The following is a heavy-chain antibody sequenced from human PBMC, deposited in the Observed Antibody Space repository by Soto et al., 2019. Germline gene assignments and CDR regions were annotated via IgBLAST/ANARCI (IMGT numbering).Heavy chain of an antibody. D-gene: IGHD5-12*01. J-gene: IGHJ4*02. Sequence: GGSLRLSCAASGFTFSSYAMSWVRQAPGKGLEWVSAISGSGGSTYYADSVKGRFTISRDNSKNTLYLQMNSLRAEDTAVYYCATSYTRGYSGLKSFDYWGQGTLVTVSS. CDR3: ATSYTRGYSGLKSFDY. V-gene: IGHV3-23*01. CDR1: GFTFSSYA. CDR2: ISGSGGST.